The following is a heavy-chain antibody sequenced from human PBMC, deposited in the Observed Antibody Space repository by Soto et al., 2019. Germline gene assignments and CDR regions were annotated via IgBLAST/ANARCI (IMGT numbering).Heavy chain of an antibody. V-gene: IGHV4-30-2*01. Sequence: SETLSLTCAVSGGSISSGGYSWSWIRQPPGKGLEWIGYIYHSGSTYYNPSLKSRVTISVDRSKNQFSLKLSSVTAADTAVYYCASTMVRGVINHYHYGMAFWGQGSSVTVSS. CDR3: ASTMVRGVINHYHYGMAF. J-gene: IGHJ6*02. CDR2: IYHSGST. CDR1: GGSISSGGYS. D-gene: IGHD3-10*01.